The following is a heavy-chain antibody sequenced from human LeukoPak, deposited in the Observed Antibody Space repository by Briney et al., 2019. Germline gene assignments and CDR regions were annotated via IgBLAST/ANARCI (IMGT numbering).Heavy chain of an antibody. CDR3: AKDNGSGSFDY. CDR2: ISYDGSNK. V-gene: IGHV3-30*18. D-gene: IGHD3-10*01. CDR1: GFTFSSYG. Sequence: PGGSLRLSCAASGFTFSSYGMHWVRQAPGKGLEWVAVISYDGSNKYYADSVKGRFTISRDNSKNTLHLQMNSLRAEDTAVYYCAKDNGSGSFDYWGQGTLVTVSS. J-gene: IGHJ4*02.